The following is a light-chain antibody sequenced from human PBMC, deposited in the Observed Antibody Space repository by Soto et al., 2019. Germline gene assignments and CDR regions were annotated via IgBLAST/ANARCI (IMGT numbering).Light chain of an antibody. CDR1: QSVSSY. Sequence: EIVLPQSPATLSLSPFSIATLYCLASQSVSSYLAWYQQKPGQAPRLLIYDASNRATGIPARFSGSGSGTDFTLTISSLEPEDFAVYYCQQRSNWPLTFGPGTKVDIK. CDR2: DAS. V-gene: IGKV3-11*01. CDR3: QQRSNWPLT. J-gene: IGKJ3*01.